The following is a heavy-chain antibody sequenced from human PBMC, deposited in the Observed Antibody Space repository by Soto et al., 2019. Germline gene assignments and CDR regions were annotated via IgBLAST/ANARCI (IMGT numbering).Heavy chain of an antibody. J-gene: IGHJ4*02. CDR2: ISGRYVGT. CDR1: GFTFSNYA. Sequence: GGSLRLSCVASGFTFSNYAMSWVRQTPGKGLEWVSAISGRYVGTYYADSVKGRFTISRDNSKNTLYLQMDTLRTEDTAVYYCAKGDRFTGWWPWGQGTLVTVSS. V-gene: IGHV3-23*01. D-gene: IGHD6-19*01. CDR3: AKGDRFTGWWP.